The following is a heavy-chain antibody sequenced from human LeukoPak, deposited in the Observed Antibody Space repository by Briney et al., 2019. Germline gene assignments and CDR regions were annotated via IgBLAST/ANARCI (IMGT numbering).Heavy chain of an antibody. CDR3: ARGSPYYYDNNGYN. D-gene: IGHD3-22*01. V-gene: IGHV4-59*01. Sequence: SETLSLTCTVSGGSISSYYWSWIRQPPGKGLEWIGYIYYSGSTNYNPSLKSRVTISIDKSKNQFSLKLSSVTAADTAVYYCARGSPYYYDNNGYNWGQGTLVTVSS. CDR1: GGSISSYY. CDR2: IYYSGST. J-gene: IGHJ4*02.